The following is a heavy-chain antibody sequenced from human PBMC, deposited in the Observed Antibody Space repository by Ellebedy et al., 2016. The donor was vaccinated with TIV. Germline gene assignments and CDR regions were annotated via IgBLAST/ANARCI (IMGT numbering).Heavy chain of an antibody. D-gene: IGHD6-6*01. Sequence: SETLSLTCTVSGGSISSSSYYWGWIRQPPGKGLEWIGSIYNSGSTYYNPSRKSRVTISADTSKNQFSLKLSSVTAADTAVYNCARPARRAARDGFDIWGQGTMVTVSS. CDR3: ARPARRAARDGFDI. CDR1: GGSISSSSYY. CDR2: IYNSGST. J-gene: IGHJ3*02. V-gene: IGHV4-39*07.